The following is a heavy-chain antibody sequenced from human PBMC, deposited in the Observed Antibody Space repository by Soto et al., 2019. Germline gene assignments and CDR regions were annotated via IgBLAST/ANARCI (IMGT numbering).Heavy chain of an antibody. CDR3: AKKGGYVVYYYYYMDV. J-gene: IGHJ6*03. CDR1: GFTFSSYG. V-gene: IGHV3-33*06. D-gene: IGHD5-12*01. CDR2: IWYDGSNK. Sequence: QVQLVESGGGVVQPGRSLRLSCAASGFTFSSYGMHWVRQAPGKGLEWVAVIWYDGSNKYYADSVKGRFTISRDNSKNTLSLQMNSLGAEDTAVYYCAKKGGYVVYYYYYMDVWGKGTTVTVSS.